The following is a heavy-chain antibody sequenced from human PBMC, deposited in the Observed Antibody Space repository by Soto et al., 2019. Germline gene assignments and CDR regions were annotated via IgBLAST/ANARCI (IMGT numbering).Heavy chain of an antibody. CDR1: GFIFSDHY. CDR3: ASATTVNDY. J-gene: IGHJ4*02. Sequence: PGGSLRLSCAASGFIFSDHYLAWVSQAPWKWLEWVGRTRNKANSHTTEYAASVKGRFTISRHDQKNSLYLEMNSLKIEDTAVYYCASATTVNDYLGQGTLVNVSS. V-gene: IGHV3-72*01. CDR2: TRNKANSHTT. D-gene: IGHD4-17*01.